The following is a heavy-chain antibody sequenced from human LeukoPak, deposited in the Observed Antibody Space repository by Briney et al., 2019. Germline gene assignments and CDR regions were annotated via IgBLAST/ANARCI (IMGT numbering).Heavy chain of an antibody. CDR3: ARDHRLDSNWYFDL. Sequence: SQTLSLTCTVSGGSISSGGYYWSWTRQHPGKGLEWIGYIYYSGSTYYNPSLKSRVTISVDTSKNQFSLKLSSVTAADTAVYYCARDHRLDSNWYFDLWGRGTLVTVSS. J-gene: IGHJ2*01. CDR2: IYYSGST. V-gene: IGHV4-31*03. CDR1: GGSISSGGYY.